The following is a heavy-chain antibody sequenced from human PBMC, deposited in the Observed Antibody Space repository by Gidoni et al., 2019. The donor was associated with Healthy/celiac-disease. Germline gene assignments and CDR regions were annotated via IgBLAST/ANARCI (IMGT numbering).Heavy chain of an antibody. V-gene: IGHV1-69*02. CDR3: ARALHYYGSGSYYNDDAFDI. CDR2: IIPILGIA. D-gene: IGHD3-10*01. Sequence: QVQLVHAGAEVKKLGSSVKFSCTASGRTFSSYTISWVRQATGQGLEWMGRIIPILGIANYAQKFQGRVTITADESTSTAYMELSSVRSEDTAVYYCARALHYYGSGSYYNDDAFDIWGQGTMVTVSS. J-gene: IGHJ3*02. CDR1: GRTFSSYT.